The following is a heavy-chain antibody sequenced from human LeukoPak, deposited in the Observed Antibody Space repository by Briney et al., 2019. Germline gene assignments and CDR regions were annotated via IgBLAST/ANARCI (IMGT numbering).Heavy chain of an antibody. J-gene: IGHJ5*02. CDR1: RFTVSSNY. CDR3: ARNRNRNSIAAAGPNWFDP. CDR2: IYSGGST. V-gene: IGHV3-66*01. Sequence: PGGSLRLSCAASRFTVSSNYMSWVRQAPGKGLEWVSVIYSGGSTYYADSVKGRFTISRDNSKNTLYLQMNSLRAEDTAVYYCARNRNRNSIAAAGPNWFDPWGQGTLVTVSS. D-gene: IGHD6-13*01.